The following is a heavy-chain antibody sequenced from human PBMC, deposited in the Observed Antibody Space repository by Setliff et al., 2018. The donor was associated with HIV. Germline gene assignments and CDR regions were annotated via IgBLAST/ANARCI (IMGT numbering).Heavy chain of an antibody. CDR1: GGSISSRNW. CDR2: IYHSGST. J-gene: IGHJ6*03. V-gene: IGHV4-4*02. D-gene: IGHD3-9*01. Sequence: SETLSLTCAVSGGSISSRNWWSWVRQPPGKGLEWIGEIYHSGSTYYNPSLKSRVTISVDTSKNQFSLKLSSVSAADTAVYYCARGHDNKYYYFYYMDVWGKGTTVTVSS. CDR3: ARGHDNKYYYFYYMDV.